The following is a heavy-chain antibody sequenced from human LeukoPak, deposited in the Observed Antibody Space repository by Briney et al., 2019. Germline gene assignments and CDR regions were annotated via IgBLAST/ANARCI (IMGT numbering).Heavy chain of an antibody. V-gene: IGHV3-73*01. Sequence: AGGSLRLSCAASGFTFSGSAMHWVRQASGKGLEWVGHIRSKANSYATAYAASVKGRFTISRDDSKNTAYLQMNSLKTEDTAVYYCTRRPRQGVRGVITPLGMDVRGKGTTVTVSS. CDR3: TRRPRQGVRGVITPLGMDV. D-gene: IGHD3-10*01. J-gene: IGHJ6*03. CDR2: IRSKANSYAT. CDR1: GFTFSGSA.